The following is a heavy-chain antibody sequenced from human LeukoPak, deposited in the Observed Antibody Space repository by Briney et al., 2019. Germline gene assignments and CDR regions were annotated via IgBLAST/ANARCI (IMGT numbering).Heavy chain of an antibody. D-gene: IGHD3-3*01. CDR2: IRSKAYGGTT. Sequence: GGSLRLSCTASGFTFGDYAMSWVRQAPGKGLEWVGFIRSKAYGGTTEYAASVKGRFTISRDDSKSIAYLQMNSLKTEDTAVYYCSLSFRYYDFWSGYYRDYYYMDVWGKGTTVTVSS. V-gene: IGHV3-49*04. J-gene: IGHJ6*03. CDR3: SLSFRYYDFWSGYYRDYYYMDV. CDR1: GFTFGDYA.